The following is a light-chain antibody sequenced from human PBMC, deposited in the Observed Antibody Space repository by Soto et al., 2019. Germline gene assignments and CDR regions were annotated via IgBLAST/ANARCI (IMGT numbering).Light chain of an antibody. CDR3: QQRSIWIS. Sequence: EIVLTQSPATLSLSPGERATLSCRASQSVSSYLAWYQQKPGQAPRLLIYDASNRATGIPARFSGSGSGTDFTLTISSLEPDDFAVYYCQQRSIWISFGQGTRLEIK. V-gene: IGKV3-11*01. J-gene: IGKJ5*01. CDR2: DAS. CDR1: QSVSSY.